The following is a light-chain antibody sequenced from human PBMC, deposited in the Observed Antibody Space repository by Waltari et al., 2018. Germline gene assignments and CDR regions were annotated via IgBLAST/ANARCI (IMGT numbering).Light chain of an antibody. Sequence: QSALTQPASVSGSPGQSITISCTGTSSYVGGFVYVSWYQQHPNKAPKLLIYDVNNRPSGVSNRFSGSKSGNTASLTISGLQAEDEADYYCSSYTSRNTLLFGGGTKLTAL. CDR1: SSYVGGFVY. J-gene: IGLJ2*01. CDR2: DVN. CDR3: SSYTSRNTLL. V-gene: IGLV2-14*03.